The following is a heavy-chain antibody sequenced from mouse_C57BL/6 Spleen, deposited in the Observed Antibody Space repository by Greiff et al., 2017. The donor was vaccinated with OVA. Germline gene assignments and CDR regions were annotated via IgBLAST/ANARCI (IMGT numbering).Heavy chain of an antibody. D-gene: IGHD2-4*01. Sequence: QVQLKQSGAELARPGASVKMSCKASGYTFTSYTMHWVKQRPGQGLEWIGYINPSSGYTKYNQKFKDKATLTADKSSSTAYMQLSSLTSEDSAVYYCARSGYDYHGAWFAYWGQGTLVTVSA. CDR1: GYTFTSYT. J-gene: IGHJ3*01. CDR2: INPSSGYT. V-gene: IGHV1-4*01. CDR3: ARSGYDYHGAWFAY.